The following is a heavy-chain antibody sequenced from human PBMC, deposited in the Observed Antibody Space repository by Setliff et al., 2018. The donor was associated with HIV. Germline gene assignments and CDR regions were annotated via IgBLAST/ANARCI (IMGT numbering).Heavy chain of an antibody. CDR3: AGGRYFRDIRDSRLDF. V-gene: IGHV4-31*03. Sequence: TLSLTCTVSGGSITTDGYYWSWIRHYPGKGLEWIGYMYHSGSTYYNASLASRLIMSLDPSKNQFSLKLNSMTAADTAMYYCAGGRYFRDIRDSRLDFWGQGMLVTVSS. CDR2: MYHSGST. J-gene: IGHJ4*02. D-gene: IGHD3-9*01. CDR1: GGSITTDGYY.